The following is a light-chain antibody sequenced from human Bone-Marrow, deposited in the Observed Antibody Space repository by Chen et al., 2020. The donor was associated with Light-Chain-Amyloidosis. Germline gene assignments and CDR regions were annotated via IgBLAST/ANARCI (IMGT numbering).Light chain of an antibody. CDR3: SSYGTTYV. Sequence: HSALTQPASVSGSPGQSIIISCTETNNDVGNYNFVSWYQQQPRKATRLVIYEDDKRPSEVPSRFSACKSGNTASLTISGLQTEDEADYYCSSYGTTYVFGSGTTVTVL. J-gene: IGLJ1*01. CDR2: EDD. CDR1: NNDVGNYNF. V-gene: IGLV2-14*02.